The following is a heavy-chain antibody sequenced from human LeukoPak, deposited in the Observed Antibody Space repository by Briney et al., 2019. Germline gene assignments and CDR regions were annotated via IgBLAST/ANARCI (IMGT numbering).Heavy chain of an antibody. Sequence: SGGSLRLSCAASGFTVSSNYMSWVRQAPGKGLEWVSVIYSGGSTYYADSVKGRFTISRDNSKNTLYLQMGSLRAEDMAVYYCARDQGKRSFDYWGQGTLVTVSS. J-gene: IGHJ4*02. CDR1: GFTVSSNY. V-gene: IGHV3-66*01. D-gene: IGHD4-23*01. CDR3: ARDQGKRSFDY. CDR2: IYSGGST.